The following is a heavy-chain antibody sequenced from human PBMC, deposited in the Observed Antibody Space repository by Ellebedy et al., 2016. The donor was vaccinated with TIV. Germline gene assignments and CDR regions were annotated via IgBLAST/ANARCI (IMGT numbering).Heavy chain of an antibody. J-gene: IGHJ6*03. V-gene: IGHV3-43D*03. D-gene: IGHD2/OR15-2a*01. CDR1: GFTFEHYA. CDR3: AKSASIIENFYYMDV. CDR2: VSWDGGSS. Sequence: GGSLRLSCAASGFTFEHYAMYWVRQGPGKGLEWVSLVSWDGGSSHYADSVKGRFTISRDNSKNSLSLQMNSLRPEDTGLYYCAKSASIIENFYYMDVWGKGTTVTVSS.